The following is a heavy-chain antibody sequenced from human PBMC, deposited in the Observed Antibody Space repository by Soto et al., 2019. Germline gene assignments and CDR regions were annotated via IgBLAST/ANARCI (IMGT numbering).Heavy chain of an antibody. CDR1: GGSISSYY. J-gene: IGHJ3*02. CDR3: ARALILTGYYIHDAFDI. Sequence: QVQLQESGPGLVKPSGTLSLTCTVSGGSISSYYWSWIRQPPGKGLEWIGYIYYSGSTNYNPSLKXRXTXSXXTSKNQFSLKLSSVTAADTAVYYCARALILTGYYIHDAFDIWGQGTMVTVSS. CDR2: IYYSGST. V-gene: IGHV4-59*01. D-gene: IGHD3-9*01.